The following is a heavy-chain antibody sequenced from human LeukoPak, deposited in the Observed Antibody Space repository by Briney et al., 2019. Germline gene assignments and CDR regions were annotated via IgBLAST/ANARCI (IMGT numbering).Heavy chain of an antibody. J-gene: IGHJ5*02. CDR3: ARDLSEVVRGAPRWFDP. CDR1: GYTFTGYY. Sequence: ASVKVSCKASGYTFTGYYMHWVRQAPGQGLEWMGWINPNSGGTNYAQKFQGRVTMTRDTSISTAYMKLSRLRSDDTAAYYCARDLSEVVRGAPRWFDPWGQGTLVTVSS. V-gene: IGHV1-2*02. D-gene: IGHD3-10*01. CDR2: INPNSGGT.